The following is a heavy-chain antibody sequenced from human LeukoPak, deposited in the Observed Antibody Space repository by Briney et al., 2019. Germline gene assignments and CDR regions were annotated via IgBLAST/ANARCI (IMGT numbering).Heavy chain of an antibody. CDR1: GGSISSYY. Sequence: SETLSLTCTVSGGSISSYYWSWIRQPPGKGLEWIGYIYYSGSTNYNPSLKSRVTISVDTSKNQFSLKLSSVTAADTAVYYCARVWTTVVTLDAFDIWGQGTMATVSS. D-gene: IGHD4-23*01. V-gene: IGHV4-59*08. CDR3: ARVWTTVVTLDAFDI. J-gene: IGHJ3*02. CDR2: IYYSGST.